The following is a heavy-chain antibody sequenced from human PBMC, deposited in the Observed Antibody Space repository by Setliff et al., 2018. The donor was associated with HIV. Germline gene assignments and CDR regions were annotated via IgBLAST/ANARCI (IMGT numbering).Heavy chain of an antibody. CDR1: GASISSYY. CDR2: ISPTGNT. CDR3: ARAVGASYATPYLDY. J-gene: IGHJ4*02. D-gene: IGHD1-26*01. V-gene: IGHV4-59*01. Sequence: SETLSLTCSVSGASISSYYWSWIRQPPGKGLEWIGYISPTGNTNYNPSLKSRVTISTDTSNNQVSLYLSSVTAADTAVYYCARAVGASYATPYLDYWGRGTLVTVSS.